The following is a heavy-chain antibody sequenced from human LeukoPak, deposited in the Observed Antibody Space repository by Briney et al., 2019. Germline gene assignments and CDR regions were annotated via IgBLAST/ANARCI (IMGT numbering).Heavy chain of an antibody. V-gene: IGHV3-23*01. Sequence: GGSLRLSCAASGFTFSSYGMSWVRQAPGKGLEWVSAISGSGGSTYYADSVKGRLTISRDNSKNTLYLQMNSLRAEDTAVYYCAKDRFLEWLPLYYFDYWGQGTLVTVSS. D-gene: IGHD3-3*01. CDR3: AKDRFLEWLPLYYFDY. J-gene: IGHJ4*02. CDR1: GFTFSSYG. CDR2: ISGSGGST.